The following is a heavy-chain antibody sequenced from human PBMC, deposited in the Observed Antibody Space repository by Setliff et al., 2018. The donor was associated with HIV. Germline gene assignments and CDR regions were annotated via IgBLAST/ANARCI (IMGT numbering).Heavy chain of an antibody. Sequence: SETLSLTCTVSGGSASNSRYYWAWIRQPPGKGLEYIGSIHYDEKTYYNPSLKSRVTISIDTSKNQFSLRLTSVTAADTAVYYCARQITSVTPEMLVVNDAFDVWGQGKMVTVSS. CDR3: ARQITSVTPEMLVVNDAFDV. V-gene: IGHV4-39*01. CDR2: IHYDEKT. CDR1: GGSASNSRYY. J-gene: IGHJ3*01. D-gene: IGHD4-17*01.